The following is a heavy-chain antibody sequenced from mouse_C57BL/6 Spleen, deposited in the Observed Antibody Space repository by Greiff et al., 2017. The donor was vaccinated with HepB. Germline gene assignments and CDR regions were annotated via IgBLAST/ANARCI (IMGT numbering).Heavy chain of an antibody. Sequence: ESGPGLVKPSQSLSLTCSVTGYSITSGYYWNWIRQFPGNKLEWMGYISYDGSNNYNPSLKNRISITRDTSKNQFFLKLNSVTTEDTATYYCARVVYYDYDVDYWGQGTSVTVSS. CDR2: ISYDGSN. D-gene: IGHD2-4*01. J-gene: IGHJ4*01. V-gene: IGHV3-6*01. CDR1: GYSITSGYY. CDR3: ARVVYYDYDVDY.